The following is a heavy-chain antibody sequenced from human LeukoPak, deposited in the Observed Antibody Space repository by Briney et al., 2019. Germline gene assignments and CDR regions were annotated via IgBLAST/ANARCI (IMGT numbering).Heavy chain of an antibody. CDR2: IYHSGST. CDR1: GYSISSGYY. Sequence: SETLSLTCAVSGYSISSGYYWGWIRQPPGKGLEWIGSIYHSGSTYYNPSLKSRVTISVDTSKNQFSPKLSSVTAADTAVYYCARIFFAGGYFDYWGQGTLVTVSS. J-gene: IGHJ4*02. V-gene: IGHV4-38-2*01. CDR3: ARIFFAGGYFDY. D-gene: IGHD3-3*01.